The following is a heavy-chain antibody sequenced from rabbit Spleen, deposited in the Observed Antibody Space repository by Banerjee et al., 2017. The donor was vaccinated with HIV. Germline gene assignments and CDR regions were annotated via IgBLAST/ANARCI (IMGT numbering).Heavy chain of an antibody. Sequence: QLTETGGDLVQPGGSLTLSCKDSGFDFTNYYISWVRQAPGKGLEWIGYIDLVFGRTYYANWVNGRFTISSHNAQNTLYVQLNSLTVADTATYFCVRGASSSGYYSLWGPGTLVTVS. D-gene: IGHD1-1*01. CDR1: GFDFTNYY. J-gene: IGHJ4*01. V-gene: IGHV1S7*01. CDR3: VRGASSSGYYSL. CDR2: IDLVFGRT.